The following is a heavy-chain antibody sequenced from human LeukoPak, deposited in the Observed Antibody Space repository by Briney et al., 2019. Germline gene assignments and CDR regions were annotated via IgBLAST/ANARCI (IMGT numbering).Heavy chain of an antibody. J-gene: IGHJ4*02. D-gene: IGHD6-19*01. CDR3: ARVRYSSGWYWDY. V-gene: IGHV3-48*02. Sequence: GGSLRLSCAASGFTFSSYSMNWVRQAPGKGLEWVSYISSSSTTIYYADSVKARFTIPRDNAHNSLYLQMNSLRDEDTAVYYCARVRYSSGWYWDYWGQGTLVTVSS. CDR1: GFTFSSYS. CDR2: ISSSSTTI.